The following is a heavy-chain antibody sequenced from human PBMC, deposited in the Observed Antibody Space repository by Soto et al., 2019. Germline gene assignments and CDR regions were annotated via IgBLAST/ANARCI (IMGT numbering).Heavy chain of an antibody. J-gene: IGHJ3*02. CDR2: VTGSGVTT. Sequence: SGGSLRLSCVVSGDSFDTYVINWVRQAPGKGLEWVSAVTGSGVTTWYAESIKGRFTISRDNSKNTVFLQMNSLTAEDTALYYCTKSQSGSYFAAFDIWGQGTMVTVSS. CDR3: TKSQSGSYFAAFDI. D-gene: IGHD1-26*01. CDR1: GDSFDTYV. V-gene: IGHV3-23*01.